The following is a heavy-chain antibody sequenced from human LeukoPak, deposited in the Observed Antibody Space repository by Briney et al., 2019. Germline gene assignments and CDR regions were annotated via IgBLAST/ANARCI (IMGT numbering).Heavy chain of an antibody. V-gene: IGHV4-34*01. J-gene: IGHJ6*02. D-gene: IGHD4-17*01. CDR2: INHSGST. Sequence: SETLSLTCAVYGGSFSGYYWSWIRQPPGKGLEWIGEINHSGSTNYNPSLKSRVTISVDTSKNQFSLKLSSVTAADTAVYYCARDHGDYYYGMDVWGQGTTVTVSS. CDR3: ARDHGDYYYGMDV. CDR1: GGSFSGYY.